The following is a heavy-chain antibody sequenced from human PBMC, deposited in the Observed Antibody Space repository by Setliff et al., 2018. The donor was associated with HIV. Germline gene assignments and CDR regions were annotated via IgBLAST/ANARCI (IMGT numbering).Heavy chain of an antibody. Sequence: SVKVSCKASGFTFTNYDISWVRQAPGQGLEWMGGIIPIFGTANYAQKFQGRVTITADHSTSTAYMELSRLKSADTAMFYCAVMGYCGGNSCYRTEGFDYWGQGTLVTVSS. J-gene: IGHJ4*02. CDR1: GFTFTNYD. CDR3: AVMGYCGGNSCYRTEGFDY. D-gene: IGHD2-2*01. CDR2: IIPIFGTA. V-gene: IGHV1-69*13.